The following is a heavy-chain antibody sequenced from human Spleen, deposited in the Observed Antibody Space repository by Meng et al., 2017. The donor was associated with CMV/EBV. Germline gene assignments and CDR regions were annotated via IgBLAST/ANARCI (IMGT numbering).Heavy chain of an antibody. Sequence: CTASGYTFTSYYMHWVRQAPGQGLEWMGIINPSGGSTSYAQKFQGRVTMTRDTSTSTVYMELSSLRSEDTAVYYCARGTRRGEVDYWGQGTLVTVSS. CDR2: INPSGGST. D-gene: IGHD3-16*01. CDR3: ARGTRRGEVDY. V-gene: IGHV1-46*01. CDR1: GYTFTSYY. J-gene: IGHJ4*02.